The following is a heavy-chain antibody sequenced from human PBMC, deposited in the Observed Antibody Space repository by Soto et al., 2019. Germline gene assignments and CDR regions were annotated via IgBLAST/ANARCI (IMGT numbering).Heavy chain of an antibody. V-gene: IGHV4-30-2*06. CDR2: ISHLENT. Sequence: SETLSLTCTVSGASISYGGFSWSWIRQSPGKGLEWIGYISHLENTYLHPSFKSRLTMSIDRSRNQFSLNLSSVTAADRAVYYCVRGGGYDPFDYWGQGVLVTVSS. CDR1: GASISYGGFS. D-gene: IGHD5-12*01. J-gene: IGHJ4*02. CDR3: VRGGGYDPFDY.